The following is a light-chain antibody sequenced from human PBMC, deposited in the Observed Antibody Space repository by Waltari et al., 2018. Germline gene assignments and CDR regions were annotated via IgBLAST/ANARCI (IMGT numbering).Light chain of an antibody. Sequence: EIVLTQSPATLSASPGARATLPCRASQSVRDDLAWYQQRPGQAPRLLIYGASTRATGIPARFSGSGSGTEFTLTINSVQSEDSAIYFCQQYNNWPPWTFGQGTKVEIK. CDR3: QQYNNWPPWT. J-gene: IGKJ1*01. V-gene: IGKV3-15*01. CDR2: GAS. CDR1: QSVRDD.